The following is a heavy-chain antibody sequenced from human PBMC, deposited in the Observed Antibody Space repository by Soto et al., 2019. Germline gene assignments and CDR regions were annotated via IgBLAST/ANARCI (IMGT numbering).Heavy chain of an antibody. CDR2: ISDSGST. D-gene: IGHD6-13*01. CDR3: ARGGSSSWYGFYFFDN. V-gene: IGHV4-59*12. Sequence: SETLSLTCTVSGGSISSYFWSWIRQPPGRGLEWIGYISDSGSTNYKTSLKSRVTISVDTSKNQFSLKVTSVTAADTAVYYCARGGSSSWYGFYFFDNWGPGTLVTVSS. CDR1: GGSISSYF. J-gene: IGHJ4*02.